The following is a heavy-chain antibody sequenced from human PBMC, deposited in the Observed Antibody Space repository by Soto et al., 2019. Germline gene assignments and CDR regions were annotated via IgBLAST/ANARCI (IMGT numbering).Heavy chain of an antibody. D-gene: IGHD2-15*01. CDR2: IYYTGRT. Sequence: PSETLSLTCSVSGGSISSDDYYWTWIRQPPGEGLEWIGYIYYTGRTSSTPSLESRVTISIDTSKNQFSLKLSSVSAADTAVYYCAREGSSSPEYFDFWGPAILVTVS. CDR1: GGSISSDDYY. CDR3: AREGSSSPEYFDF. J-gene: IGHJ4*02. V-gene: IGHV4-30-4*01.